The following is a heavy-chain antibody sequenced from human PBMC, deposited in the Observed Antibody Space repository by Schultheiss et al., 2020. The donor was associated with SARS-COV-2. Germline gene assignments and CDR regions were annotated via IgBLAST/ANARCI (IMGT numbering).Heavy chain of an antibody. Sequence: GGSLRLSCAASGFTFSSYAMHWVRQAPGKGLEWVSGISGSSATTYYADSMRGRFTISRDNSKSTLYLQMDGLRVDDTAVYYCAKPRAYGIFDYWGQGTLVTVSS. J-gene: IGHJ4*02. CDR3: AKPRAYGIFDY. V-gene: IGHV3-23*01. D-gene: IGHD3-10*01. CDR1: GFTFSSYA. CDR2: ISGSSATT.